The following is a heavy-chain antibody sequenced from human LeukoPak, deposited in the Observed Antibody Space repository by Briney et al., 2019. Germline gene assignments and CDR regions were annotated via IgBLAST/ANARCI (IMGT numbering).Heavy chain of an antibody. CDR2: ISSSDYI. CDR1: EFTFSSYS. V-gene: IGHV3-21*01. Sequence: GGSLRLSCAASEFTFSSYSMNWVRQAPGKGLEWVSSISSSDYIYYADSVKSRFTISRDNAKNSLYLQMNSLRAEDTAVYYCARDRSHQRRFHSSREENWFDPWGQGTLVTVSS. J-gene: IGHJ5*02. D-gene: IGHD6-13*01. CDR3: ARDRSHQRRFHSSREENWFDP.